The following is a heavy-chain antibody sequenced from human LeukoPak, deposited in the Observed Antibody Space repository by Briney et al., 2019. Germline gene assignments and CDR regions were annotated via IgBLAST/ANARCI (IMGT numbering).Heavy chain of an antibody. CDR3: ARGYCSGGSCYHLDY. D-gene: IGHD2-15*01. V-gene: IGHV5-51*01. CDR1: GYSFTSYW. CDR2: IYPGGSDT. J-gene: IGHJ4*02. Sequence: GESLKISCKGSGYSFTSYWIGWVRQMPGKGLEWMGIIYPGGSDTRYSPSFQGQVTISADKSISTAYLQWSSLKASDTAMYYCARGYCSGGSCYHLDYWGQGTLVTVSS.